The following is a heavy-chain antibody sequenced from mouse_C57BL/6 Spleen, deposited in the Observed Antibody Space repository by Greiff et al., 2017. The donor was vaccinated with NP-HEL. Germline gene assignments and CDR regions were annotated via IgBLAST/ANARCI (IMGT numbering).Heavy chain of an antibody. CDR1: GYTFTSYW. V-gene: IGHV1-52*01. CDR3: ARMGTTVVATADY. J-gene: IGHJ2*01. CDR2: IDPSDSET. D-gene: IGHD1-1*01. Sequence: QVQLQQPGAELVRPGSSVKLSCKASGYTFTSYWMHWVKQRPIQGLEWIGNIDPSDSETHYNQKFKDKATLTVDKSSSTAYMQLSSLTSEDSAVYYCARMGTTVVATADYWGQGTTLTVSS.